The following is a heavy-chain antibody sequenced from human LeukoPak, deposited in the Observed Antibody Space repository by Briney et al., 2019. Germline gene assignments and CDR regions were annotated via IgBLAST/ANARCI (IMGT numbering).Heavy chain of an antibody. CDR3: ARDLLDGSPSYYYASSGYYTPLDY. V-gene: IGHV3-30*04. J-gene: IGHJ4*02. Sequence: PGGSLRLSCAASGLTFSSYAMHWVRQAPGKGLEWVAVISYDGSNKYHADSVKGRFTISRDNSKNTLYLQMNSLRAEDTAVYYCARDLLDGSPSYYYASSGYYTPLDYWGQGTLVTVSS. D-gene: IGHD3-22*01. CDR1: GLTFSSYA. CDR2: ISYDGSNK.